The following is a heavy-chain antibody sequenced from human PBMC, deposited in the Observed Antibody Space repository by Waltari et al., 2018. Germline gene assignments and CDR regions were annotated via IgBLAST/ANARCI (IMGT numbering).Heavy chain of an antibody. V-gene: IGHV3-74*01. D-gene: IGHD2-2*01. Sequence: EVLLVESGGGLVQPGGSLRLSCAASGFTFSSHWMHWVRHAPGKGLVWVSHINRDGSSTTYADSVKGRFTISRDNAKNTLYLQMNSLTAEDTAVYYCARRGVPAANVYYFDDWGPGTLVTVSS. CDR3: ARRGVPAANVYYFDD. CDR2: INRDGSST. J-gene: IGHJ4*02. CDR1: GFTFSSHW.